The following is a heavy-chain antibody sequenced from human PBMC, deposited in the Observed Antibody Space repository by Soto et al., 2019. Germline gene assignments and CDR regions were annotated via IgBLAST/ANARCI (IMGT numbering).Heavy chain of an antibody. V-gene: IGHV3-23*01. D-gene: IGHD5-12*01. CDR2: ISGSGGST. Sequence: GGSLRLSCAASGFTFSSYAMSWVRQAPGKGLEWVSAISGSGGSTYYADSVKGRFTISRDNSKNTLYLQMNSLRAEDTAVYYCAKDPSGRLENSGYPPGFWFDPWGQGTXVTVSS. CDR1: GFTFSSYA. J-gene: IGHJ5*02. CDR3: AKDPSGRLENSGYPPGFWFDP.